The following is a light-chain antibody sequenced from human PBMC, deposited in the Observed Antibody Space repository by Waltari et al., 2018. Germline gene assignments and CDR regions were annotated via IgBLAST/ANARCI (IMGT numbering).Light chain of an antibody. J-gene: IGKJ1*01. Sequence: DIQMTQSPSFVSASVGDRVTITCRASQSISNGLAWYQQKPGKAPKFLIYAASSLESVVPSRFGGSGSGTDFTLTISSLQPEDFATYYCQQTNSFPRTFGQGTKVEIK. CDR1: QSISNG. V-gene: IGKV1-12*01. CDR3: QQTNSFPRT. CDR2: AAS.